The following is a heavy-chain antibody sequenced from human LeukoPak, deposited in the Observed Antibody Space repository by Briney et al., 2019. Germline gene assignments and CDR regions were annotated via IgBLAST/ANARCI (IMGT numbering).Heavy chain of an antibody. CDR2: IYTSGSA. CDR3: ARQGEAFDI. CDR1: VGSISIYY. V-gene: IGHV4-4*07. J-gene: IGHJ3*02. Sequence: SETLSLTCTLSVGSISIYYWSCIRQPARKGVEWIGRIYTSGSATYNPSLKSRVTMSGDTSKNQFSLKLSSVTAADTAVYYCARQGEAFDIWGPGTLVTVSS. D-gene: IGHD3-16*01.